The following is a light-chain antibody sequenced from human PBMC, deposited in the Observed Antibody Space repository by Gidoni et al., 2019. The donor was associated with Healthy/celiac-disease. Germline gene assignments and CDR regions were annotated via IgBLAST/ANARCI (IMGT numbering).Light chain of an antibody. Sequence: QSVLTQPPSVSGAPGQRVTISCTGSRDNIGAGYDVHWYQQLPGTAPKLLIYGNSNRPSGVPDRFSGSKSGTSASLAITGLQAEDEADYYCQSYDSSLSGVVFGGGTKLTVL. CDR2: GNS. J-gene: IGLJ2*01. CDR3: QSYDSSLSGVV. V-gene: IGLV1-40*01. CDR1: RDNIGAGYD.